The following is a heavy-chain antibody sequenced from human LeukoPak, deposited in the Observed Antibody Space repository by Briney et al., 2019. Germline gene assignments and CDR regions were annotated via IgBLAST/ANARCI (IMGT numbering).Heavy chain of an antibody. CDR1: GFTFSSYG. D-gene: IGHD2-2*01. Sequence: PGGSLRLSCAASGFTFSSYGMHWVRQAPGKGLEWVAFIRYDGSNKYYADSVKGRFTISRDNSKNTLYLQMNSLRAEDTAVYYCAKGIVVVPAAMSYDAFGIWGQGTMVTVSS. CDR3: AKGIVVVPAAMSYDAFGI. CDR2: IRYDGSNK. V-gene: IGHV3-30*02. J-gene: IGHJ3*02.